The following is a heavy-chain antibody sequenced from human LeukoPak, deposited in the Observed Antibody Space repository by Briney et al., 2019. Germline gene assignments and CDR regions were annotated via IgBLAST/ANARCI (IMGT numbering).Heavy chain of an antibody. CDR1: GFTFSDSY. CDR3: ARDSGEYRSEWYFDL. J-gene: IGHJ2*01. Sequence: GGSLRLSCAASGFTFSDSYMSWIRQAPGKGLEWVSYTSTTGYSNYADSVRCRFPISRDNSNNTLYLQMHSLSAEDTAVYYCARDSGEYRSEWYFDLWGRGTLVTVSS. V-gene: IGHV3-11*06. D-gene: IGHD6-19*01. CDR2: TSTTGYS.